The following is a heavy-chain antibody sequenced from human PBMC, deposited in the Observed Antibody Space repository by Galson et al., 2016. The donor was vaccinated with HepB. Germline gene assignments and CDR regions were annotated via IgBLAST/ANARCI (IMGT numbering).Heavy chain of an antibody. CDR1: GFPFSTNA. CDR3: ARPRSNNNWTKYSFDY. V-gene: IGHV3-23*01. J-gene: IGHJ4*02. D-gene: IGHD1-1*01. Sequence: SLRLSCAASGFPFSTNAMAWVRQAPGKGLEWVSLISDSGDYTSYADSVKGRFTISRDDSKNTVYLQMNSLRADDTAVYYCARPRSNNNWTKYSFDYWGQGTLVTVSS. CDR2: ISDSGDYT.